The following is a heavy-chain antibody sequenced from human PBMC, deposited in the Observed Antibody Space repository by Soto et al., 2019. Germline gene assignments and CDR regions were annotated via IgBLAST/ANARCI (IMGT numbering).Heavy chain of an antibody. D-gene: IGHD1-26*01. J-gene: IGHJ4*02. CDR1: GFTFSSYA. CDR3: ARDRLPFSGSYLFDY. Sequence: QVQLVESGGGVVQPGRSLRLSCAASGFTFSSYAMHRVRQAPGKGLEWVAVISYDGSNKYYADSVKGRFTISRDNSKNTLYLQMNSLRAEDTAVYYCARDRLPFSGSYLFDYWGQGTLVTVSS. CDR2: ISYDGSNK. V-gene: IGHV3-30-3*01.